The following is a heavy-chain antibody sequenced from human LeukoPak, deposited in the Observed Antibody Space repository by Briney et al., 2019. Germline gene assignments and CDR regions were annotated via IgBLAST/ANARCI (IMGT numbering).Heavy chain of an antibody. J-gene: IGHJ4*02. CDR2: IYYSGST. V-gene: IGHV4-39*01. D-gene: IGHD6-25*01. CDR3: ARYISGSGFDY. Sequence: SETLSLTCSVSGGSISSSGYFWGWIRQPPGKGLEWIGTIYYSGSTYYNPSLKSRLTISVDTSRNQFSLKLSSVTTADTAVYYCARYISGSGFDYWGQGTLVTVSP. CDR1: GGSISSSGYF.